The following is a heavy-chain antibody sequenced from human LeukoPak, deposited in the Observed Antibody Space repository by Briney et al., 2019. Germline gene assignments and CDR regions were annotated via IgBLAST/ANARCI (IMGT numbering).Heavy chain of an antibody. CDR2: ISAYDGNT. V-gene: IGHV1-18*01. D-gene: IGHD2-15*01. CDR1: GYTFTSYG. CDR3: ARDSTYCSGGSCYSGTFDY. Sequence: GASVKVSCKASGYTFTSYGISWVRQAPGQGLEWMGWISAYDGNTNYAQKLQGRVTMTTDTSTSTAYMELRSLRSDDTAVYYCARDSTYCSGGSCYSGTFDYWGQGTLVTVSS. J-gene: IGHJ4*02.